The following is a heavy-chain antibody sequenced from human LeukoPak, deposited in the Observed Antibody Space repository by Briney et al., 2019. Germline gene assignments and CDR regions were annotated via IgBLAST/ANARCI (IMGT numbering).Heavy chain of an antibody. CDR2: INHSGST. D-gene: IGHD2-15*01. J-gene: IGHJ3*02. V-gene: IGHV4-34*01. CDR3: ARDLIVVLAASRVEDAFDI. Sequence: SETLSLTCAVYGGSFSGYYWSWIRQPPGKGLEWIGEINHSGSTNYNPSLKSRVTISVDTSKNQFSMKLSSVTAADTAVYYCARDLIVVLAASRVEDAFDIWGQGTMVTVSS. CDR1: GGSFSGYY.